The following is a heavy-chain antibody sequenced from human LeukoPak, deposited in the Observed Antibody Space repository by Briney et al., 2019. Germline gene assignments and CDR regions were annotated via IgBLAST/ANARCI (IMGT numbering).Heavy chain of an antibody. CDR2: IYTSGST. CDR1: GGSISSGGYS. CDR3: ARTSGGYAFDY. D-gene: IGHD6-19*01. V-gene: IGHV4-61*02. Sequence: SETLSLTCAVSGGSISSGGYSWSWIRQPAGKGLEWIGRIYTSGSTNYNPSLKSRVTMSVDTSKNQFSLKLSSVTAADTAVYYCARTSGGYAFDYWGQGTLVTVSS. J-gene: IGHJ4*02.